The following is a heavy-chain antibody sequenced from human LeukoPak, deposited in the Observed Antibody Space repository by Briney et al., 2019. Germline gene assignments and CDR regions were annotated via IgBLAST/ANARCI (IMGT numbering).Heavy chain of an antibody. CDR2: IYYSGST. J-gene: IGHJ5*02. Sequence: PSETLSHTCTVSGGSISSSSYYWGWIRQPPGKGLEWIGSIYYSGSTYYNPSLKSRVTISVDTSKNQFSLKLSSVTAADTAVYYCARSLVVVAATPFDPWGQGTLVTVSS. D-gene: IGHD2-15*01. CDR3: ARSLVVVAATPFDP. CDR1: GGSISSSSYY. V-gene: IGHV4-39*01.